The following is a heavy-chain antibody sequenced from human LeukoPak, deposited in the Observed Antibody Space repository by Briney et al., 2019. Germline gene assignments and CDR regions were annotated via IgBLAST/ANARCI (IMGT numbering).Heavy chain of an antibody. V-gene: IGHV4-4*07. Sequence: SETLSLTCTAPGASISSYYWSWIRQPPGKGLEGIGRIYTSGSTNYNPSLKSRVTMSVDTSKNQFSLKLSSVTAADTAVYYCARGVNWGSHYYYYYYMDVWGKGTTVTVSS. D-gene: IGHD7-27*01. CDR1: GASISSYY. CDR2: IYTSGST. J-gene: IGHJ6*03. CDR3: ARGVNWGSHYYYYYYMDV.